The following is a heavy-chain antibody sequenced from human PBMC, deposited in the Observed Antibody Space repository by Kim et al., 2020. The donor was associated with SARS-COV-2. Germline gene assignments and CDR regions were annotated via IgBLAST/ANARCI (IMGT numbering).Heavy chain of an antibody. CDR3: ARAGYFDWLTADY. D-gene: IGHD3-9*01. Sequence: SNPSLKSRVTIAVDTSKNQVSLKLSSGTAAGTAVYYCARAGYFDWLTADYWGQGTLVTVSS. J-gene: IGHJ4*02. V-gene: IGHV4-30-2*05.